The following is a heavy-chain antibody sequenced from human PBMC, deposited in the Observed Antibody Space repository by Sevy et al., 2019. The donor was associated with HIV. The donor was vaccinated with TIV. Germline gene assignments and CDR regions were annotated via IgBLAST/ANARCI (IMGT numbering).Heavy chain of an antibody. Sequence: ASVKVSCKASGYTFTGYYVHWVRQAPGQGLEWMGRINSNSGGTNYEQKFQGRVTMTRDTSISTAYMELNGLTTDDTAVYYGARRVIVGGRDYYYGMDVWGQGTTVTVSS. CDR1: GYTFTGYY. D-gene: IGHD1-26*01. J-gene: IGHJ6*02. CDR2: INSNSGGT. V-gene: IGHV1-2*06. CDR3: ARRVIVGGRDYYYGMDV.